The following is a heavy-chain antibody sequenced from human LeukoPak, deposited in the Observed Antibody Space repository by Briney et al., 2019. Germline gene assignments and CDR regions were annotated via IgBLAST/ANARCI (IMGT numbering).Heavy chain of an antibody. CDR2: INPNSGGT. CDR3: ARDLVLNRGSNWYFDL. CDR1: GYTFTGYY. V-gene: IGHV1-2*02. D-gene: IGHD4/OR15-4a*01. J-gene: IGHJ2*01. Sequence: ASVKVSCKASGYTFTGYYMHWVRQAPGQGLEWMGWINPNSGGTNYAQKFQGRVTMTRDTSISTAYMELSRLRSDDTAVYYCARDLVLNRGSNWYFDLWGRGTLVTVSS.